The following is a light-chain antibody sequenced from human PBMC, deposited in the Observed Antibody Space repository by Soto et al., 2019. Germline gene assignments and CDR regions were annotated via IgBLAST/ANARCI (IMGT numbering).Light chain of an antibody. CDR1: QNINSY. V-gene: IGKV1-39*01. Sequence: DIRMTHSPSSLSSSVGDRVTLTWRASQNINSYLNWYQHKPGRAPKVLVYGASSLPSGVASRFSGSGSGTEFTFTISSLQPEDFATYYCQQSHNAPLTFGGGTKVDIK. CDR3: QQSHNAPLT. J-gene: IGKJ4*01. CDR2: GAS.